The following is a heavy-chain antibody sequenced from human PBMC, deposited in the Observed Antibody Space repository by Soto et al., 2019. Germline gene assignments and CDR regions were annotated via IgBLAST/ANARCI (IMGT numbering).Heavy chain of an antibody. CDR1: GYTFTGYY. V-gene: IGHV1-2*04. D-gene: IGHD3-9*01. J-gene: IGHJ6*02. CDR3: ARSHYDILTGYSYYYGMDV. CDR2: INPNSGGT. Sequence: ASVKVSCKGSGYTFTGYYMHWVRQAPGQRLEWMGWINPNSGGTNYAQKFQGWVTMTRDTSISTAYMELSRLRSDDTAVYYCARSHYDILTGYSYYYGMDVWGQGTTVTVSS.